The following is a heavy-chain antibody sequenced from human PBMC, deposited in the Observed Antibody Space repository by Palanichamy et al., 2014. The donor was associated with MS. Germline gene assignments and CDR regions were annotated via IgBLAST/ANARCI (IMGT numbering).Heavy chain of an antibody. V-gene: IGHV3-7*03. CDR3: ARSRLGSRWDY. CDR2: IKQDGSEK. CDR1: GFTLSSYW. Sequence: EVQLVESGGGLVQPGGSLRLSCAASGFTLSSYWMSWVRQAPGKGLEWVANIKQDGSEKYYVDSVKGRFTISRDNAKNSLYLQMNSLRAEDTAVYYCARSRLGSRWDYWGQGTLVTVSS. D-gene: IGHD2-15*01. J-gene: IGHJ4*02.